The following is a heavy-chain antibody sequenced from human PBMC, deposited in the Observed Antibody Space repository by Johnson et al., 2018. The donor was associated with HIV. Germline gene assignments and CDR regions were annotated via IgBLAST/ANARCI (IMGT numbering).Heavy chain of an antibody. CDR1: GFTFSSYD. Sequence: QVQLVESGGGVVQPGRSLRLSCAASGFTFSSYDMHCVRQAPGKGLEWVALISYDGSNKYYADSVKGRFTISRDNSKNTLYLQMNSLRAEDTAVYYCARNEYSNYGGRDAFDIWGQGTMVTVPS. V-gene: IGHV3-30*03. J-gene: IGHJ3*02. D-gene: IGHD4-11*01. CDR2: ISYDGSNK. CDR3: ARNEYSNYGGRDAFDI.